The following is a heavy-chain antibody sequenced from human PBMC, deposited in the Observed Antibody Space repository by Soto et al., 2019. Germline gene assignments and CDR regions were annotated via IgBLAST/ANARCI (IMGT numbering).Heavy chain of an antibody. CDR1: GGSISSYC. CDR2: IYYSGST. CDR3: AREEYSYGPLNY. J-gene: IGHJ4*02. V-gene: IGHV4-59*01. D-gene: IGHD5-18*01. Sequence: PSETLSLTCTVSGGSISSYCWSWIRQPPGKGLEWIGYIYYSGSTNYNPSLKSRVTISVDTSKNQFSLKLSSVTAADTAVYYCAREEYSYGPLNYWGQGTLVTVSS.